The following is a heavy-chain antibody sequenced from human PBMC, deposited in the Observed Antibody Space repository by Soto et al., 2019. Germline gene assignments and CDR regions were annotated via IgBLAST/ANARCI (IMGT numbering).Heavy chain of an antibody. J-gene: IGHJ6*03. D-gene: IGHD4-4*01. Sequence: GGSLRLSCAASGFTFSSYSMNWVRQAPGKGLEWVSSISSSSSYIYYADSVKGRFTISRDNAKNSLYLQMNSLRAEDTAVYYCARVIVPTTGFPEDYYMDVWGKGTTVTVSS. CDR1: GFTFSSYS. V-gene: IGHV3-21*01. CDR2: ISSSSSYI. CDR3: ARVIVPTTGFPEDYYMDV.